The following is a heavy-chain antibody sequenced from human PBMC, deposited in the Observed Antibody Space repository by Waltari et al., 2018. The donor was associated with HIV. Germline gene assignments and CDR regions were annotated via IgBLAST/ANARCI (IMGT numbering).Heavy chain of an antibody. V-gene: IGHV3-30*01. Sequence: QAQLVESGGGVVQPGRSLRLSCSASVFTFSSYALHWVRQAPGKGLGWVAVISYDGSNKFYADSVKGRFTISRDISENTLFLQMDSLRAEDTAVYYCARDRGSFASFFYGLDVWGQGTTVTVSS. J-gene: IGHJ6*02. D-gene: IGHD3-10*01. CDR3: ARDRGSFASFFYGLDV. CDR2: ISYDGSNK. CDR1: VFTFSSYA.